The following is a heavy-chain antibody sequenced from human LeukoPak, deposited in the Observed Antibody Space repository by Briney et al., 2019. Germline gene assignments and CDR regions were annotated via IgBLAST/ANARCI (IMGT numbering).Heavy chain of an antibody. CDR2: IKAGAEAT. J-gene: IGHJ6*02. Sequence: GGSLRLSCAASGFAFSSYSMNWVRQAPGKGLEWVSTIKAGAEATFYADSVKDRFTISGDNSKNTLYLQIDSLRAEDTALYFCARDRRRGAAGYGLDVWGQGTTVTVSS. V-gene: IGHV3-23*01. CDR3: ARDRRRGAAGYGLDV. CDR1: GFAFSSYS. D-gene: IGHD5-12*01.